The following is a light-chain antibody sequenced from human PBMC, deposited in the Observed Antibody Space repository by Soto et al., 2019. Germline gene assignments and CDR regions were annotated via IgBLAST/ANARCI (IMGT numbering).Light chain of an antibody. Sequence: QSALTQPASVYGSPGQSITISCTGTSSDVGGHNSVAWYQHNPGKAPKLMIYDVSNRPSGVSSRFSGSKSGNTASLSISGLQAEDEADYYCSSYTSSSTLVFGTGTKLTVL. CDR2: DVS. V-gene: IGLV2-14*01. CDR3: SSYTSSSTLV. J-gene: IGLJ1*01. CDR1: SSDVGGHNS.